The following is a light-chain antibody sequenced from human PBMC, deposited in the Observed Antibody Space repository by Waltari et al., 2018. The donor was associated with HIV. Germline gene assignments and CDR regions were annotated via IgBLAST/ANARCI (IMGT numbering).Light chain of an antibody. CDR3: QHYNDWPLA. J-gene: IGKJ4*01. CDR2: GAF. CDR1: QSVGST. Sequence: ETVMTQSPATLSVSPGERVTLSCRASQSVGSTLAWYQHKPGQSPRLLIYGAFSRATGVPARFSGSGSGTEFTLTISSLQSEDFAVYYCQHYNDWPLAFGGGTKVQIK. V-gene: IGKV3-15*01.